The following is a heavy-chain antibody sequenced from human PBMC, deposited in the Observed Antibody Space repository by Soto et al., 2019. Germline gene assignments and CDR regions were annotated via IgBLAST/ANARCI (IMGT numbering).Heavy chain of an antibody. D-gene: IGHD4-17*01. V-gene: IGHV4-31*03. CDR2: IYYSGST. J-gene: IGHJ3*02. CDR1: GGSISSGGYY. CDR3: ASTRNDYGDYVDAFDI. Sequence: SETLSLTCTVSGGSISSGGYYWSWIRQHPGKGLEWIGYIYYSGSTYYNPSLKSRVTISVDTSRNQFSLKLSSVTAADTAVYYCASTRNDYGDYVDAFDIWGKGTMVTVSS.